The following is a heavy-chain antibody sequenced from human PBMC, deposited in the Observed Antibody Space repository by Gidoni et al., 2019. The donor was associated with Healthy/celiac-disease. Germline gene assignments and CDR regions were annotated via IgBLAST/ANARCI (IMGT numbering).Heavy chain of an antibody. J-gene: IGHJ3*02. D-gene: IGHD3-22*01. V-gene: IGHV3-64D*06. CDR3: VKDPMGGYDSSGYYVGAPGSDAFDI. Sequence: EVQLVESGGGLVQPGGSLRLSCSASGFNFSSYAMHWVRHAPGKGLEYGSAISSNGGSTYYADSVKGRFTISRDNSKNTLYLQMSSLRAEDTAVYYCVKDPMGGYDSSGYYVGAPGSDAFDIWGQGTMVTVSS. CDR2: ISSNGGST. CDR1: GFNFSSYA.